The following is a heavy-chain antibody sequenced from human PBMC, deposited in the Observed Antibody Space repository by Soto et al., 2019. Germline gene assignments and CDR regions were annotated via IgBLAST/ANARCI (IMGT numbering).Heavy chain of an antibody. CDR3: ARGTHKDIVVVPAASLLHAFDI. D-gene: IGHD2-2*01. V-gene: IGHV1-69*01. J-gene: IGHJ3*02. CDR2: IIPIFGTA. Sequence: QVQLVQSGAEVKKPGSSVKVSCKASGGTFSSYAISWVRQAPGQGLEWRGGIIPIFGTANYAQKFQGRVTITAEESTSTAYMELSSLRSEDTAVYYCARGTHKDIVVVPAASLLHAFDIWGQGTMVTVSS. CDR1: GGTFSSYA.